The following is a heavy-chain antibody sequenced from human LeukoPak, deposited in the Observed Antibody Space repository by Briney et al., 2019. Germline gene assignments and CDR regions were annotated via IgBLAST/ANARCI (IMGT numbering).Heavy chain of an antibody. CDR1: GFTFDDYA. CDR2: INWNGGKI. Sequence: GGSLRLSCAASGFTFDDYAMHWIQQAPGKGLECVSGINWNGGKIGYADSVKGRFTISRDSAKSSLYLQMNTLRAEDMAFYYCAKALSSSFTGSSWEYWGQGTLVTVSS. V-gene: IGHV3-9*03. CDR3: AKALSSSFTGSSWEY. J-gene: IGHJ4*02. D-gene: IGHD6-6*01.